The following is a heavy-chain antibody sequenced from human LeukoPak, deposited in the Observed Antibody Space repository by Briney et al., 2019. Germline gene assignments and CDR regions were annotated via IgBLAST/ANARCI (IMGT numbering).Heavy chain of an antibody. CDR2: IYTGGST. Sequence: SETLSLTCTVSGGSISSGNYYWSWIRQPAGKGLDWIGRIYTGGSTNYNPSLKSRVTISVDTSKNQFSLKLSSVTAADTAVYYCARDLGLGYCSGGSCYQNWFDPWGQGTLVTVSS. V-gene: IGHV4-61*02. CDR3: ARDLGLGYCSGGSCYQNWFDP. J-gene: IGHJ5*02. D-gene: IGHD2-15*01. CDR1: GGSISSGNYY.